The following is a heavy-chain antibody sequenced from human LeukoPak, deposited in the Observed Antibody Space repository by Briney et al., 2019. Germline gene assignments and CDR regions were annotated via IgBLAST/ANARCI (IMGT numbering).Heavy chain of an antibody. D-gene: IGHD3-10*01. CDR3: ARGGESFGELYGMDV. Sequence: GGSLRLSCAASGFTFSSYSMTWVRQAPGKGLEWVSSISSSSSYIYYADSVKGRFTISRDNAKNSLYLQMNSLRAEDTAVYYCARGGESFGELYGMDVWGQGTRVTVSS. J-gene: IGHJ6*02. V-gene: IGHV3-21*01. CDR1: GFTFSSYS. CDR2: ISSSSSYI.